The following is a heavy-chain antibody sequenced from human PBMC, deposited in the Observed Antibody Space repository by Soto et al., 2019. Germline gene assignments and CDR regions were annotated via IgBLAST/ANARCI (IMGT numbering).Heavy chain of an antibody. CDR1: GYTFTRYN. CDR3: ARAVSSSWYEVDY. V-gene: IGHV1-18*01. J-gene: IGHJ4*02. Sequence: ASVKVSCKTPGYTFTRYNIHWVRQAPGQRLEWMGWISAYNGNTNYAQKLQGRVTMTTDTSTSTAYMELRSLRSDDTAVYYCARAVSSSWYEVDYWGQGTLVTVSS. CDR2: ISAYNGNT. D-gene: IGHD6-13*01.